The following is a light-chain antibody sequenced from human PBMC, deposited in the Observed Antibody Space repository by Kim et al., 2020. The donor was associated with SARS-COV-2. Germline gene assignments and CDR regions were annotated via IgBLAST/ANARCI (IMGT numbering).Light chain of an antibody. CDR3: QQYDIWPLT. V-gene: IGKV3-15*01. J-gene: IGKJ4*01. Sequence: EIVMTQSPATLSLSPGERATLSCRASQSVSSNLAWYQQKPGQAPRLLIYAASTRATGIPARFSGSGSGTEFTLTISSLQSEDFAVYYCQQYDIWPLTFGGGTTVDIK. CDR2: AAS. CDR1: QSVSSN.